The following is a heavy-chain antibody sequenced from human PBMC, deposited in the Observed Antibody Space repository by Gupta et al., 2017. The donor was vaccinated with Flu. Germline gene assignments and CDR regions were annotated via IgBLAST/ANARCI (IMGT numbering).Heavy chain of an antibody. J-gene: IGHJ6*02. V-gene: IGHV4-39*02. CDR3: ASESNSNLNYVYSGMEV. CDR2: VVHSGMN. D-gene: IGHD7-27*01. Sequence: PPGAGLEWIGSVVHSGMNYYTPSLRSRFTMSVDVSKNQFSLKVSSVTAADTAVYSCASESNSNLNYVYSGMEVWGQGAT.